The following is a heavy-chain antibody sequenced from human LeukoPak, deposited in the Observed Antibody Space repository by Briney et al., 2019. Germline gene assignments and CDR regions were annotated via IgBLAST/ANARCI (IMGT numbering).Heavy chain of an antibody. D-gene: IGHD3-22*01. J-gene: IGHJ4*02. Sequence: GGSLRLSCAASGFTFDDYAMHWVRQAPGKCLEWDSGISWNSGSIGYADSVKGRFTISRDNAKNSLYLQMNSLRAEDTALYYCAKGDYYDSPLDYWGQGTLVTVSS. CDR1: GFTFDDYA. V-gene: IGHV3-9*01. CDR3: AKGDYYDSPLDY. CDR2: ISWNSGSI.